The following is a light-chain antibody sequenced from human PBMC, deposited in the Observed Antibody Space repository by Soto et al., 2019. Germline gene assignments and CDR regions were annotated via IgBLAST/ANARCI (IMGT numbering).Light chain of an antibody. V-gene: IGLV2-23*01. CDR2: EGS. Sequence: QSALTQPASVSGSPGQSITISCTGTSCVVGSYNLVSWYQQHPGKAPKLMIYEGSKRPSGVSNRFSGSKSGNTASLTFSGLQAEDEADYYCCSYAGNNTVFGGGTKLTVL. CDR3: CSYAGNNTV. J-gene: IGLJ2*01. CDR1: SCVVGSYNL.